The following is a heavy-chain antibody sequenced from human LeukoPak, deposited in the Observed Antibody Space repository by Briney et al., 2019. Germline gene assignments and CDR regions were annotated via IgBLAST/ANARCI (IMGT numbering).Heavy chain of an antibody. D-gene: IGHD3-22*01. CDR1: GFTFSSYA. Sequence: GGSLRLSCAASGFTFSSYAMSWVRQAPGKGLEWVSAISGSGGSTYYADSVKGRFTISRDNSKNTLYLQMNSLRAEDTAVYYCAKGFSPLGYYDSSGYYYGTGYYFDYWGQGTLVTVSS. V-gene: IGHV3-23*01. CDR2: ISGSGGST. CDR3: AKGFSPLGYYDSSGYYYGTGYYFDY. J-gene: IGHJ4*02.